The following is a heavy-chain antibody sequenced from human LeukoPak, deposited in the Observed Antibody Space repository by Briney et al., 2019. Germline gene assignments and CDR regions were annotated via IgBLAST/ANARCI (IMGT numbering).Heavy chain of an antibody. D-gene: IGHD1-26*01. V-gene: IGHV3-74*01. J-gene: IGHJ4*02. CDR2: INSDGRST. Sequence: PGGSLRLSCVASGLTFTNYGMMWVRQAPGKGLVWVSYINSDGRSTTYADSVKGRFTISRDNAKNTLYLQMNSLRAEDTAMCYCARNYNGMSCWGQGTLVIVSS. CDR1: GLTFTNYG. CDR3: ARNYNGMSC.